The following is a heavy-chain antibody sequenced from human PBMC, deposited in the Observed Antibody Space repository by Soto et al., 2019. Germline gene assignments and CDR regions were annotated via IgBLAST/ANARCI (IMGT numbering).Heavy chain of an antibody. J-gene: IGHJ4*02. CDR2: ISYDGSNK. D-gene: IGHD5-18*01. V-gene: IGHV3-30*03. CDR1: GFTFSSYG. CDR3: AVEWGYSYGYPLDY. Sequence: PGGSLRLSCAASGFTFSSYGMHWVRQAPGKGLEWVAVISYDGSNKYYADSVKGRFTISRDNSKNTLYLQMNSLRAEDTAVYYCAVEWGYSYGYPLDYWGQGTLVTVSS.